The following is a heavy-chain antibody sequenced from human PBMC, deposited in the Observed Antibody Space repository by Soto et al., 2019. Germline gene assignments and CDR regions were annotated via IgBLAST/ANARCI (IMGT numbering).Heavy chain of an antibody. J-gene: IGHJ4*02. Sequence: GGSLILSCAASGFTFSSYAMSWVRQAPGKGLEWVSAISGSGGSTYYADSVKGRFTISRDNSKNTLYLQMNSLRAEDTAVYYCARACCGYSYGYYGFDYWGQGTLVTVSS. CDR2: ISGSGGST. D-gene: IGHD5-18*01. CDR1: GFTFSSYA. V-gene: IGHV3-23*01. CDR3: ARACCGYSYGYYGFDY.